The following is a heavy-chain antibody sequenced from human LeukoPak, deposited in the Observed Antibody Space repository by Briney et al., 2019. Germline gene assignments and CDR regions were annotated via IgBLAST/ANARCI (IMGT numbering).Heavy chain of an antibody. CDR3: AKVLTPQYYYYYYMDV. J-gene: IGHJ6*03. CDR1: GFTFSSYA. V-gene: IGHV3-23*01. CDR2: ISGSGGST. Sequence: GGSLRLSCAASGFTFSSYAMSWVRQAPGKGLEWVSAISGSGGSTYYADSVEGRFTISRDNSKNTLYLQMNSLRAEDTAVYYCAKVLTPQYYYYYYMDVWGKGTTVTVSS.